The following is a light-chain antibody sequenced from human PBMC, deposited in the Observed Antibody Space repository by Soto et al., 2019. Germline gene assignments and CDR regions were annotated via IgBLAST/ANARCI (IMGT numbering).Light chain of an antibody. CDR2: RNN. Sequence: VLTQPPSASGTPGQRVTISCSGSSSNIGSNYVFWYQHLPGTAPKLLIYRNNQRPSGVPNRFSGSKSGTSASLAISGLRSEDETDYYCAAWDDSLSGVVFGGGTQLTVL. V-gene: IGLV1-47*01. J-gene: IGLJ2*01. CDR3: AAWDDSLSGVV. CDR1: SSNIGSNY.